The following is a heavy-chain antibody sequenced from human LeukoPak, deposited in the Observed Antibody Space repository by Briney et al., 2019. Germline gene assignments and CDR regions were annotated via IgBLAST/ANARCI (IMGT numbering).Heavy chain of an antibody. Sequence: SETLSLTCTVSGGSVSSSNYYWSWIRQPPGKGLEWIGYIYYSGSTIYNPSLKSRVTISVDTSKNQFSLKLSSVTAADTAVYYCARGRGYGMDVWGQGTTVTVSS. V-gene: IGHV4-61*01. CDR2: IYYSGST. CDR1: GGSVSSSNYY. J-gene: IGHJ6*02. CDR3: ARGRGYGMDV.